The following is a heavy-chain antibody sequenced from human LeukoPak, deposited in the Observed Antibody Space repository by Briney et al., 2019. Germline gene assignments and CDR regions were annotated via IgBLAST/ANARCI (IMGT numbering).Heavy chain of an antibody. CDR1: GFTFTRYS. J-gene: IGHJ4*02. Sequence: GGSLRLSCAASGFTFTRYSMTWVRQAPGKGLEWVSYISSSSSTIHYADSVKGRFTISRDNTKNSLYLQMNSLRAEDTAVYYWARDGGATLVRGVITFDCWGQGTLVTVSS. CDR3: ARDGGATLVRGVITFDC. CDR2: ISSSSSTI. D-gene: IGHD3-10*01. V-gene: IGHV3-48*04.